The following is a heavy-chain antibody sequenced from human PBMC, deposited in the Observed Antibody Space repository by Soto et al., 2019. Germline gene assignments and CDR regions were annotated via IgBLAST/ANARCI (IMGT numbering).Heavy chain of an antibody. J-gene: IGHJ4*02. CDR1: GFTFSSYG. CDR3: AREDGSGWFRY. D-gene: IGHD6-19*01. Sequence: PGGSLRLSCAASGFTFSSYGMHWVRQAPGKGLEWVAVIWYDGSNKYYADSVKGRFTISRDNSKNTLYLQMNSLRAEDTAVYYCAREDGSGWFRYWGQGTLVTVSS. CDR2: IWYDGSNK. V-gene: IGHV3-33*01.